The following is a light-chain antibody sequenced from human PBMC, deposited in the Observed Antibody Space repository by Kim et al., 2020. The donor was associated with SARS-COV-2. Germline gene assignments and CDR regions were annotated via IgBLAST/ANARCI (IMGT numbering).Light chain of an antibody. CDR3: QQYKSLWT. V-gene: IGKV1-5*03. CDR2: MAS. CDR1: QTISRL. J-gene: IGKJ1*01. Sequence: DIQMTQSPSTVSASVGDIVTITCRASQTISRLLAWYQQKPGKAPKFLIYMASTLETGVPSRFSGSGSGTEFTLTISSLQPDDFATYYCQQYKSLWTFGQRTKVDIK.